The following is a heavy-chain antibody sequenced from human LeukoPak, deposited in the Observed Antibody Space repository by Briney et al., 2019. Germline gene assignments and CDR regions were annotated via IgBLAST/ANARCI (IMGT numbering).Heavy chain of an antibody. CDR1: GGSISSSSYY. CDR2: IYYSGST. CDR3: ARHCDYYYMDV. J-gene: IGHJ6*03. Sequence: SETLSLTRTVSGGSISSSSYYWGWIRQPPGKGLEWIGSIYYSGSTYYNPSLKSRVTISVDTSKNQFSLKLSSVTAADTAVYYCARHCDYYYMDVWGKGTTVTVSS. V-gene: IGHV4-39*01.